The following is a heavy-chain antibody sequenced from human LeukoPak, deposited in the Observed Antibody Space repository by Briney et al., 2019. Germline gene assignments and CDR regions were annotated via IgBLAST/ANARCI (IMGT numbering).Heavy chain of an antibody. D-gene: IGHD3-16*01. V-gene: IGHV3-7*03. J-gene: IGHJ4*02. CDR3: ARCPHQSTKDVWWTGPQFDY. CDR2: IKQDGSEK. Sequence: GGSLRLSCAASGFTFSNYWMGWVRQAPGKGLEWVANIKQDGSEKRYVDPVKGRFTISRDNAKNSLYLQMNSLRAEDTAVYYCARCPHQSTKDVWWTGPQFDYWGQGTLVTVSS. CDR1: GFTFSNYW.